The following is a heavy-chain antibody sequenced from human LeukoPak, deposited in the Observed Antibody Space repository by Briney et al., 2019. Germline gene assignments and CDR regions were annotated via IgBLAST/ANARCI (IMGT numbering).Heavy chain of an antibody. CDR3: AKRTSGPIRYFDY. CDR2: IWYDGSNK. Sequence: PGGSLRLSCAASGFTFSSYGMYWVRQAPGKGLEWVAVIWYDGSNKYYADSVKGRFTISRDNSKNTLCLQMNSLRAEDTAIYYCAKRTSGPIRYFDYWGQGTLATVSS. CDR1: GFTFSSYG. D-gene: IGHD1-7*01. J-gene: IGHJ4*02. V-gene: IGHV3-33*06.